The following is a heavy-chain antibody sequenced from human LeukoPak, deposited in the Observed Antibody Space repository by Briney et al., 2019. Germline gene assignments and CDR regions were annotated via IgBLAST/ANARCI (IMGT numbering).Heavy chain of an antibody. CDR2: INHSGST. Sequence: SETLSLTCAVYGGSFSGYYWSWIRQPPGKGLEWIGEINHSGSTNYNPSLKSRVTISVDTSKNQFSLKLSSVTAADTAVYYCARGRLTMVRGVIRHDYWGQGTLVTVSS. J-gene: IGHJ4*02. CDR3: ARGRLTMVRGVIRHDY. CDR1: GGSFSGYY. D-gene: IGHD3-10*01. V-gene: IGHV4-34*01.